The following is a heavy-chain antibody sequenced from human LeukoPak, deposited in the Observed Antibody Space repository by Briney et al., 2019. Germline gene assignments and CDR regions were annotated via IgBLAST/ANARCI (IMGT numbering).Heavy chain of an antibody. V-gene: IGHV3-30*18. J-gene: IGHJ5*02. CDR1: GVTLSPYG. Sequence: QPGMSLRLSCAASGVTLSPYGMHWVRQAPGKGLEWVAVISYEGGTQHYADSVKGRFIISRDNPRNTLYLQMNILRTEDTALYYCAKEGTPQVSTWYDLWGQGTQVIVSS. CDR2: ISYEGGTQ. CDR3: AKEGTPQVSTWYDL. D-gene: IGHD3-10*01.